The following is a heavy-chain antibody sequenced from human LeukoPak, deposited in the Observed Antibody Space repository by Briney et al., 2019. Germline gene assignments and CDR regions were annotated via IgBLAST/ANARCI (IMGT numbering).Heavy chain of an antibody. Sequence: ASVKVSCKVSGYTLTELSIHWVRQGPGKGLEWMGSFDPEAGETIYAQKFQGRVTMTEDTSTDTAYMELSSLRSEDTAVYYCATRPPPRYYYDSSGYYAWGQGTLVTVSS. CDR1: GYTLTELS. CDR2: FDPEAGET. V-gene: IGHV1-24*01. D-gene: IGHD3-22*01. J-gene: IGHJ5*02. CDR3: ATRPPPRYYYDSSGYYA.